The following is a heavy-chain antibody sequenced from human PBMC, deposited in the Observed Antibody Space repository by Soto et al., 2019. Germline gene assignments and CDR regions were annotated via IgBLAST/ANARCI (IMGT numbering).Heavy chain of an antibody. Sequence: QVQLVESGGGVVQPGRSLRLSCAATGFTFSNYGMHWVRQAPGKGLEWVALISYDGSDIYYEDTVKGRFTISRDNSENTLYLRMNSRRAEDTALEYCAKVPYSGIYHDYHFDLWGQGTLVTVSS. J-gene: IGHJ4*02. V-gene: IGHV3-30*18. CDR3: AKVPYSGIYHDYHFDL. CDR1: GFTFSNYG. D-gene: IGHD1-26*01. CDR2: ISYDGSDI.